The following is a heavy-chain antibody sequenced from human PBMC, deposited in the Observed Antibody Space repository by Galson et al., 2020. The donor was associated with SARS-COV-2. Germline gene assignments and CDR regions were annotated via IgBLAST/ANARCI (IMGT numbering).Heavy chain of an antibody. J-gene: IGHJ3*02. D-gene: IGHD3-10*01. CDR3: ARGSGSSGGAYDI. V-gene: IGHV4-39*07. Sequence: SETLSLTCSVSGGSISTYYWAWIRQPPGKGLEWIATIRYDGHTYYNPSLRSRVTISSDTSKNDFSLKLNSVTAADTALFHCARGSGSSGGAYDIWGQGTMVTVSS. CDR2: IRYDGHT. CDR1: GGSISTYY.